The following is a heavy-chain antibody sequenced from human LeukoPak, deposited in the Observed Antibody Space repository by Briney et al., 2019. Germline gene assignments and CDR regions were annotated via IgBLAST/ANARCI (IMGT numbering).Heavy chain of an antibody. V-gene: IGHV4-30-2*01. CDR1: GGSISSGGYS. CDR2: IYHSGST. J-gene: IGHJ3*02. D-gene: IGHD1-26*01. CDR3: ARVPDRGGKSAFDI. Sequence: PSQTLSLTCAVSGGSISSGGYSWSWIRQPPGKGLEWIGYIYHSGSTYYNPSLKSRVTISVDRSNNQFSLKLSSVTAADTAVYYCARVPDRGGKSAFDIWGQGTMVTVSS.